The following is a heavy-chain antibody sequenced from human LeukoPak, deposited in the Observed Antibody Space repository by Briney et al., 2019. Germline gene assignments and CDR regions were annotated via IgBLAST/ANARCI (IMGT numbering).Heavy chain of an antibody. V-gene: IGHV3-15*04. D-gene: IGHD3-10*01. CDR3: TTGIRGD. CDR2: IASKTDGGAT. J-gene: IGHJ4*02. Sequence: GGSLRLSCSASGLTFTNAWMSWVRQAPGEGLDWVGRIASKTDGGATDYAAPVKGRFTISRDDSKNTLNLQMNSLKTEDTAVYYCTTGIRGDWGQGTLVTVSS. CDR1: GLTFTNAW.